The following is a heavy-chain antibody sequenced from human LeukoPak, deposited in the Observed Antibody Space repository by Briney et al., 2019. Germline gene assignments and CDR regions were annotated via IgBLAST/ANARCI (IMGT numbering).Heavy chain of an antibody. J-gene: IGHJ6*03. Sequence: SETLSLTCTVSGGSISSYYWSWIRQPAGKGLEWIGRIYTSGSTNYNPSLKSRVTMSVDTSKNQFSLKLSSVTAADTAVYYCARYSNSPQAYYYYYYMDVWGEGTTVTVSS. CDR1: GGSISSYY. CDR3: ARYSNSPQAYYYYYYMDV. D-gene: IGHD6-6*01. CDR2: IYTSGST. V-gene: IGHV4-4*07.